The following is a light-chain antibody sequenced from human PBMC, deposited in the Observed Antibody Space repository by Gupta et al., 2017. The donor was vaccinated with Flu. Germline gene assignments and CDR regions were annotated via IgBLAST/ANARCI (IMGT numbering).Light chain of an antibody. CDR1: RDISTY. CDR3: LQSDSDPPT. V-gene: IGKV1-39*01. CDR2: AVS. Sequence: PTAVSASVVDRVIIPGRPSRDISTYLHWYQQKPGRAPKRLIYAVSTLQSGVPSRFSGRGSGTEFTLIINKIQPEDFATYYCLQSDSDPPTFGQGTKMEIK. J-gene: IGKJ2*01.